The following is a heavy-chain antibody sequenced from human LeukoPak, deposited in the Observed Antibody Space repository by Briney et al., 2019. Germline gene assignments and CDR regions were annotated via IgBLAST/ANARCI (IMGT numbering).Heavy chain of an antibody. Sequence: GGSLRLSCAASGFTFDDYAMHWVRQAPGKGLEWVSGISWNSGSIGYADSVKGRFTISRDNAKNSLYLQMNSLRAEDTAVYYCARVGAFDIWGQGTMVTVSS. J-gene: IGHJ3*02. CDR2: ISWNSGSI. CDR3: ARVGAFDI. V-gene: IGHV3-9*01. D-gene: IGHD3-3*01. CDR1: GFTFDDYA.